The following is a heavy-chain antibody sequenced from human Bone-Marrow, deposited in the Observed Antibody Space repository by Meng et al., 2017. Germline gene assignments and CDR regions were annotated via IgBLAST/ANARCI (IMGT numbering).Heavy chain of an antibody. CDR2: ISSSGSTT. J-gene: IGHJ4*02. V-gene: IGHV3-11*04. D-gene: IGHD6-19*01. CDR3: ARDLKSKAVAGTFDY. Sequence: GESLKISCGASGFSFSDYYMSWIRQSPGKGLEWVSYISSSGSTTNHADSVKGRFTISRDNSKNTLYLQMNSLRAEDTAVYYCARDLKSKAVAGTFDYWGQGTLVTVSS. CDR1: GFSFSDYY.